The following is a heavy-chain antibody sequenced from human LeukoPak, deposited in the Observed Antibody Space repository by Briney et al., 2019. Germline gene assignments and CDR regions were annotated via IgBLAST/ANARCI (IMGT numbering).Heavy chain of an antibody. CDR3: AAEEFQVSHAFDI. CDR2: ISYDGRNK. D-gene: IGHD3-10*01. J-gene: IGHJ3*02. CDR1: GFTFSRHG. Sequence: GGSLRLSCAASGFTFSRHGMHWLRRAPGKGLEWVTFISYDGRNKYYGNSVKGRFTVSRDNSKSTLYLQMNSLTIEDSAVYFCAAEEFQVSHAFDIWGQGTMVIVSS. V-gene: IGHV3-30*19.